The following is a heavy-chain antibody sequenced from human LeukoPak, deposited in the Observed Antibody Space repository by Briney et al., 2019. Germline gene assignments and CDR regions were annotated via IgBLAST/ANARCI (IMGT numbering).Heavy chain of an antibody. J-gene: IGHJ4*02. CDR2: IYTSGST. V-gene: IGHV4-4*07. D-gene: IGHD2-8*01. Sequence: SETLSLTCTVSGVSISSYSWSWIRQPAGKGLEWIGRIYTSGSTNYNPSLKSRVTMSVDTSKNQFSLNLSSVTAADTAVYYCARGYCTNAVCSLGPTQAWGQGTLVTVSS. CDR1: GVSISSYS. CDR3: ARGYCTNAVCSLGPTQA.